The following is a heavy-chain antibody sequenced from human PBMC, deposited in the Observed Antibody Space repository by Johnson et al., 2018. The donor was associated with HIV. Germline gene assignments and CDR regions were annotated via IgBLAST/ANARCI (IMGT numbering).Heavy chain of an antibody. D-gene: IGHD2-8*02. Sequence: VQLVESGGGLVQPGGSLRLSCAASGFTFSSYAMHWVRQAPGKGLEYVSAISSNGGSTYYANSVKGRFTISRDNSKNSLYLQMNSLRAEDTAVYYCARDICTGGVCYDAFDIWGQGTMVTVSS. J-gene: IGHJ3*02. CDR3: ARDICTGGVCYDAFDI. CDR1: GFTFSSYA. CDR2: ISSNGGST. V-gene: IGHV3-64*01.